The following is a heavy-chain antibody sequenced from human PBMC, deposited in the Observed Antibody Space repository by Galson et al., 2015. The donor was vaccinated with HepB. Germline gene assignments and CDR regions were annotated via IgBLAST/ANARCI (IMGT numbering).Heavy chain of an antibody. V-gene: IGHV3-30*03. CDR1: GFSFSSYA. J-gene: IGHJ4*02. D-gene: IGHD2-2*03. Sequence: SLRLSCAASGFSFSSYAMHWVRQAPGRGLEWVAMISFDGNNEQYAASVKGRFTISRDNFKNTLYLYMTSLRVDDTAVSYCARVTDQNGIGYFDCWGQGTVVSVST. CDR3: ARVTDQNGIGYFDC. CDR2: ISFDGNNE.